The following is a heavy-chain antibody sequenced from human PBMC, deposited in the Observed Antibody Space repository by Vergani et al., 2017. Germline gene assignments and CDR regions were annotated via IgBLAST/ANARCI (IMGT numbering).Heavy chain of an antibody. D-gene: IGHD2-15*01. CDR3: ERGLGYCSGGSCYALGHYFDY. J-gene: IGHJ4*02. CDR2: INHSGST. V-gene: IGHV4-34*01. Sequence: QVQLQQWGAGLLKPSETLSLTCAVYGGSFSGYYWSWIRQPPGKGLEWIGEINHSGSTNYNPSLKSRVTISVDTSKNQFSLKLSSVTAADTAVYYCERGLGYCSGGSCYALGHYFDYWGQGTLVTVSS. CDR1: GGSFSGYY.